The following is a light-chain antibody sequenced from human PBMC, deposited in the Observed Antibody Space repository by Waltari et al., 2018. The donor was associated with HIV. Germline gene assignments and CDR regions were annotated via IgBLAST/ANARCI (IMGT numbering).Light chain of an antibody. Sequence: SALPQPPSASGHPGKSVTTSCTGTSSDVGGYNYVSWYQQHPGKAPKLMSYEVSKRPSGVPDRVAGSKAGNTASLTVSELQAEDEADYYCSSYAGSNIEFGGGTKLTVL. CDR2: EVS. J-gene: IGLJ3*02. CDR3: SSYAGSNIE. CDR1: SSDVGGYNY. V-gene: IGLV2-8*01.